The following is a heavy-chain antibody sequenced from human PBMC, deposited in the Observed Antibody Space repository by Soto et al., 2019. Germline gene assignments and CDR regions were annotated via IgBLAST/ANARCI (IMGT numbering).Heavy chain of an antibody. CDR1: GGSISSGSYY. Sequence: SETLSLTCTVSGGSISSGSYYWSRIRQHPEKGLEWIGYIYYSGTSYYNPSLKSRLTISLDTSKDQFSLKLSSVTAADTAVYYCASSRGYYYYYGMDVWGQGTTVTVSS. J-gene: IGHJ6*02. D-gene: IGHD3-10*01. V-gene: IGHV4-31*03. CDR2: IYYSGTS. CDR3: ASSRGYYYYYGMDV.